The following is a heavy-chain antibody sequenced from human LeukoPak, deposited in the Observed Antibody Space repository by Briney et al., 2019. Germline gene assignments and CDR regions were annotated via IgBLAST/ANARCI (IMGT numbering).Heavy chain of an antibody. V-gene: IGHV1-58*02. CDR3: AAYYYDSSGRYYFDY. Sequence: SVKVSCKASGSTFTSSAMQWVRQARGQRLEWIGWIVVGSGNTNYAQKFQERVTITRDMSTSTAYMELSSLRSEDTAVYYCAAYYYDSSGRYYFDYWGQGTLVTVSS. J-gene: IGHJ4*02. D-gene: IGHD3-22*01. CDR2: IVVGSGNT. CDR1: GSTFTSSA.